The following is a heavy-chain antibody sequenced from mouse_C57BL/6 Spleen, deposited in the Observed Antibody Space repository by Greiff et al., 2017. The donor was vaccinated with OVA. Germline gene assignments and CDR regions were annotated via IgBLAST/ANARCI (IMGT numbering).Heavy chain of an antibody. J-gene: IGHJ4*01. D-gene: IGHD3-2*02. Sequence: QVQLQQPGAELVKPGASVKMSCKASGYTFTSYWITWVKQRPGQGLEWIGDIYPGSGSTNYNEKFKSKATLTVDTSSSTAYMQLSSLTSEDSAVYYCARAGAKATDAMDYWGQGTSVTVSS. CDR1: GYTFTSYW. V-gene: IGHV1-55*01. CDR2: IYPGSGST. CDR3: ARAGAKATDAMDY.